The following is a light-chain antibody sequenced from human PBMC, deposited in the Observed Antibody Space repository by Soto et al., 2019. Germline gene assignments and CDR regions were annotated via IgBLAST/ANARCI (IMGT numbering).Light chain of an antibody. CDR2: RNN. CDR3: QSYDNSLRARV. J-gene: IGLJ3*02. CDR1: SSNIGSNY. V-gene: IGLV1-47*01. Sequence: QSVLTQPPSASGTPGQRVTISCSGSSSNIGSNYVYWYQQLPGTAPKLLIYRNNQRPSGVPDRFSGSKSGTSASLAISGLQAEDEADYYCQSYDNSLRARVFGGGTKLTVL.